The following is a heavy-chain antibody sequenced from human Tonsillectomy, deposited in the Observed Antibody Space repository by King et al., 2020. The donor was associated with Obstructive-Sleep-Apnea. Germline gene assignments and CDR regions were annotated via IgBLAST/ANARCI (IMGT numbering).Heavy chain of an antibody. CDR3: AKGPNYDILTGHFDY. CDR1: GFTFSSYG. V-gene: IGHV3-30*18. CDR2: ISYDGSNK. Sequence: VQLVESGGGVVQPGRSLRLSCAASGFTFSSYGMHWVRQAPGKGLEWVAVISYDGSNKYYADSVKGRFTIARYNSKNTLHLQMNSLRAEDTAVYYCAKGPNYDILTGHFDYWGQGTLVTVSS. J-gene: IGHJ4*02. D-gene: IGHD3-9*01.